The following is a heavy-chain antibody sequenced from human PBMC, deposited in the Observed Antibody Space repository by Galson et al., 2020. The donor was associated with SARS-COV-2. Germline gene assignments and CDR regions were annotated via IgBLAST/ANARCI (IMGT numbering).Heavy chain of an antibody. CDR2: ISYDGSNK. CDR1: GFTFSSYA. J-gene: IGHJ3*02. Sequence: GGSLRLSCAASGFTFSSYAMHWVRQAPGKGLEWVAVISYDGSNKYYADSVKGRFTISRDNSKNTLYLQMNSLRAEDTAVYYCAREAYAFDIWGQGTMVTVSS. CDR3: AREAYAFDI. V-gene: IGHV3-30*04.